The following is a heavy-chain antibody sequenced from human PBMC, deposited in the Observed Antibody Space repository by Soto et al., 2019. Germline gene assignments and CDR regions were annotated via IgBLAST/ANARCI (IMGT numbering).Heavy chain of an antibody. J-gene: IGHJ4*02. CDR1: GFTFSDYA. CDR2: ISGGSSVT. Sequence: LRLSCTASGFTFSDYAMTWVRQAPGKGLEWVSTISGGSSVTYYGDSVKGRFTISRDNAKKTLFLQLNRLSVEDTATYYCAKVLSKNYYYPFDFWGQGTQVTFSS. D-gene: IGHD3-10*01. CDR3: AKVLSKNYYYPFDF. V-gene: IGHV3-23*01.